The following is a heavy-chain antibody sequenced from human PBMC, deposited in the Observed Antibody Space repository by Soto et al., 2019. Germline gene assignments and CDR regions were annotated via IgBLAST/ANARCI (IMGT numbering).Heavy chain of an antibody. J-gene: IGHJ5*02. CDR1: GGTFSSYA. V-gene: IGHV1-69*01. D-gene: IGHD5-18*01. Sequence: QVQLVQSGAEVKKPGSSVKVSCKASGGTFSSYAISWVRQAPGQGLEWMGGIIPIFGTANYAQKLQGRVTITADDSTSTAYMAPSSLRSGHTAVYYCARRRGYSYGDNWFALWGQGTLVTVSS. CDR2: IIPIFGTA. CDR3: ARRRGYSYGDNWFAL.